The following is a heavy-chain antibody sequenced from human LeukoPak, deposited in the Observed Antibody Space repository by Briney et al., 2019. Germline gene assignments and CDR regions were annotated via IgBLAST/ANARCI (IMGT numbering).Heavy chain of an antibody. CDR3: ARGIAAAGTASDY. D-gene: IGHD6-13*01. J-gene: IGHJ4*02. CDR1: GGSISSSSYY. V-gene: IGHV4-39*07. CDR2: IYYSGST. Sequence: PSETLSLTCTVSGGSISSSSYYWGWIRQPPGKGLEWIGSIYYSGSTYYNPSLKSRVTTSVDTSKNQFSLKLSSVTAADTAVYYCARGIAAAGTASDYWGQGTLVTVSS.